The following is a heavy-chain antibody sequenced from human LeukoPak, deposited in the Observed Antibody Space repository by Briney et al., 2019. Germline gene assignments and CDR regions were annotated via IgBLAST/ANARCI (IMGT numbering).Heavy chain of an antibody. Sequence: ASVKVSCKASGYTFTDYYIHWVRQAPGQGLEWMGWINPNSGGTNYAPRFQGRATMTRDTSISTAYMELNRLRSNDTAVYYCARDPALTYYDILTGYLYGMDVWGQGTTVTVSS. CDR2: INPNSGGT. D-gene: IGHD3-9*01. J-gene: IGHJ6*02. CDR1: GYTFTDYY. V-gene: IGHV1-2*02. CDR3: ARDPALTYYDILTGYLYGMDV.